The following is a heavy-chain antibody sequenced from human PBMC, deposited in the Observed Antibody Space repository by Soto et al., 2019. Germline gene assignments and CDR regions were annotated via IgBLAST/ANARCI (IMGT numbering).Heavy chain of an antibody. CDR3: ARERVDTERYYYYGMDV. V-gene: IGHV6-1*01. CDR1: GDSVSSNSAA. D-gene: IGHD5-18*01. Sequence: SQTLSLTCAISGDSVSSNSAAWNWIRQSPSRGLEWLGRTYYRSKWYNDYAVSVKSRITINPDTSKNQFSLQLNSVTPEDTAVYYYARERVDTERYYYYGMDVWGQGTTVTAP. CDR2: TYYRSKWYN. J-gene: IGHJ6*02.